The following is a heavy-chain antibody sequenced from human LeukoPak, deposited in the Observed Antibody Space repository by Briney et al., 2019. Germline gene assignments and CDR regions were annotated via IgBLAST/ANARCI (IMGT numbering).Heavy chain of an antibody. CDR2: IFDGGAT. D-gene: IGHD2-15*01. J-gene: IGHJ4*02. V-gene: IGHV3-53*01. CDR3: ARDRCGGGSCYGFDY. Sequence: PGXSLRLSCAVSGFGVSVYFMTWVRQAPGKGLEWVSVIFDGGATYYADSVKGRFSISRDNSKNTLYLQMNSLRAEDTAVYYCARDRCGGGSCYGFDYWGQGTLVTVSS. CDR1: GFGVSVYF.